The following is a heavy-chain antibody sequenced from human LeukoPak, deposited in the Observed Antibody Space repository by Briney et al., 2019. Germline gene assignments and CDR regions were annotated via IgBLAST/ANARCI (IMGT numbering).Heavy chain of an antibody. CDR1: GGSINTSSYH. Sequence: SETLSLTCAVSGGSINTSSYHWGWIRQPPGKGLEWIGYIYYSGSTNYNPSLKSRVTISVDTSKNQFSLKLSSVTAADTAVYYCARERLYYYDSSGSYYFDYWGQGTLVTVSS. J-gene: IGHJ4*02. V-gene: IGHV4-61*01. D-gene: IGHD3-22*01. CDR3: ARERLYYYDSSGSYYFDY. CDR2: IYYSGST.